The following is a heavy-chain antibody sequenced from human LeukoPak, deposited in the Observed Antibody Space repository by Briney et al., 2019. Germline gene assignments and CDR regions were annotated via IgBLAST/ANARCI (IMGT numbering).Heavy chain of an antibody. CDR2: IWYDGSNK. D-gene: IGHD3-22*01. J-gene: IGHJ4*02. CDR1: GLTFSNYG. CDR3: ARDRRDSSGYYVFDY. V-gene: IGHV3-33*01. Sequence: GGSLRLSCAVSGLTFSNYGMHWVRQAPGKGLEWVAVIWYDGSNKYYADSVKGRFTISRDNSKNTLYLQMNSLRAEDTAVYYCARDRRDSSGYYVFDYWGQGTLVTVSS.